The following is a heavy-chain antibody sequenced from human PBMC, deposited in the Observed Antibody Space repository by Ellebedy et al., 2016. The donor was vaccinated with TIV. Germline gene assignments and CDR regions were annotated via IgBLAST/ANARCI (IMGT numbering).Heavy chain of an antibody. CDR2: IGPSSNYA. V-gene: IGHV3-23*01. Sequence: GESLKISCAASGFTFSRYAMAWVRQASGKGVEWVSAIGPSSNYAFYADSVKGRFTISRDNFKNTLYLQMDSLRAEDTAVYYCAKEMVSRSSLTYDYWGQGTLLTVSS. D-gene: IGHD6-13*01. J-gene: IGHJ4*02. CDR1: GFTFSRYA. CDR3: AKEMVSRSSLTYDY.